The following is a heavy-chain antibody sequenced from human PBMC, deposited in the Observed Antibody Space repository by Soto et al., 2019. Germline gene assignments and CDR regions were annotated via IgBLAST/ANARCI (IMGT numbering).Heavy chain of an antibody. D-gene: IGHD3-10*01. V-gene: IGHV1-69*01. Sequence: QVQLVQSGAEVKKPGSSVKVSCKASGGTFSSYAISWVRQAPGQGLEWMGGIIPIFGTANYAQKFQGRVTMTTDEYTRTAYMELRSLRAEDTAVYYCARGITMVVGVPVDHGDYYYGMDVWGQGTTVTVSS. CDR1: GGTFSSYA. J-gene: IGHJ6*02. CDR2: IIPIFGTA. CDR3: ARGITMVVGVPVDHGDYYYGMDV.